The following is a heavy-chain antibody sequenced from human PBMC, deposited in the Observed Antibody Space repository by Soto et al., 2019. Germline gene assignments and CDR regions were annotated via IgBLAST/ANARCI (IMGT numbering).Heavy chain of an antibody. J-gene: IGHJ5*02. V-gene: IGHV1-2*04. CDR2: INPNSGGT. CDR3: ARGGPGGADIVATTYRGWFDP. D-gene: IGHD5-12*01. Sequence: ASVKVSCKASGYTFTGYYMHWVRQAPGQGLEWMGWINPNSGGTNYAQKIQGWVTMTRDTSISTAYMELSRLRSDDTAEYYCARGGPGGADIVATTYRGWFDPWGQGTLVTVSS. CDR1: GYTFTGYY.